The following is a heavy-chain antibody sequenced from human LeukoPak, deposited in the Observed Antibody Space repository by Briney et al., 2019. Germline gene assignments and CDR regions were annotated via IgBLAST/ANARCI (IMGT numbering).Heavy chain of an antibody. J-gene: IGHJ5*02. D-gene: IGHD1-1*01. Sequence: SETLSLTCTVSGDSISGYYWTWILQPPGKGLEWIGYIYYSGSINYNPSLESRITISVDTSKNQFSLGLSSVTAADTAVYYCARQGGLEPLLWFDPWGQGTLVTVSS. CDR1: GDSISGYY. V-gene: IGHV4-59*01. CDR3: ARQGGLEPLLWFDP. CDR2: IYYSGSI.